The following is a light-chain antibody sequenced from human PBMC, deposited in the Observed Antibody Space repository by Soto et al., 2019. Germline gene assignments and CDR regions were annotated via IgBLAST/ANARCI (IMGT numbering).Light chain of an antibody. CDR3: QQYGSSPGT. V-gene: IGKV3-20*01. J-gene: IGKJ1*01. CDR1: QSVSSSY. CDR2: GAS. Sequence: EIVLTQSPGTLSLSPGERATLSCRASQSVSSSYLAWYQQKPGQAPRLLIYGASSRATGIPDRFSGSGSGTDLILIISSLEPEDFAVYYCQQYGSSPGTFGQGTKVEIK.